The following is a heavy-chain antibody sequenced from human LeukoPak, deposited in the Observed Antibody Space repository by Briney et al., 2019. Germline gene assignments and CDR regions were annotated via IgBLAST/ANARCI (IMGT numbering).Heavy chain of an antibody. V-gene: IGHV4-34*01. CDR3: ARSDTAMVNWERNNWFDP. D-gene: IGHD5-18*01. Sequence: SETLSLTCAVYGGSFSGYYWSWIRQPPGKGLEWIGEINHSGSTNYNPSLKSRVTTSVDTSKNQFSLQLNSVTPEDTAVYYCARSDTAMVNWERNNWFDPWGQGTLVTVSS. CDR2: INHSGST. CDR1: GGSFSGYY. J-gene: IGHJ5*02.